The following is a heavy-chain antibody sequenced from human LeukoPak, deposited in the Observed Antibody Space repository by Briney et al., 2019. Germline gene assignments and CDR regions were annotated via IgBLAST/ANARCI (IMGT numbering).Heavy chain of an antibody. CDR1: GFTFSSYG. J-gene: IGHJ4*02. CDR2: IWYDGSNK. V-gene: IGHV3-33*01. Sequence: GGPLRLSCAASGFTFSSYGMHWVRQAPGKGLEWGAVIWYDGSNKYYADSVKGRFTISRDNSKNTLYLQMNSLRAEDTAVYYCAREDYYESSGTPEFDYWGQGTLVTVSS. CDR3: AREDYYESSGTPEFDY. D-gene: IGHD3-22*01.